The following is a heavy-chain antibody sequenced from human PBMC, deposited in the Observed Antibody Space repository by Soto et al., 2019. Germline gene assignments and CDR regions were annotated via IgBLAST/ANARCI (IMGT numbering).Heavy chain of an antibody. J-gene: IGHJ6*02. Sequence: LSISGAVSGGFIIGRGGFWIWKRQPPGKGLEWIGSIYYSGSTYYNPSLKSRVTISVDTSKNQFSLKLSSVTAADTAVYYCARTMTTVTTTFYYYGMDVWGQGTTVTVSS. D-gene: IGHD4-17*01. CDR2: IYYSGST. CDR3: ARTMTTVTTTFYYYGMDV. CDR1: GGFIIGRGGF. V-gene: IGHV4-30-2*03.